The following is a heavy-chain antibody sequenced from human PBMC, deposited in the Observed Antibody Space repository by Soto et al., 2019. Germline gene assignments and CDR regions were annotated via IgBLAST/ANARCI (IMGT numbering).Heavy chain of an antibody. D-gene: IGHD5-12*01. V-gene: IGHV3-30-3*01. Sequence: GGSLRLYCADSGFTFSSYAMHWVRQAPGKGLEWVAVISYDGSNKYYADSVKGRFTISRDNSKKTLYLQMNSLRAEDTAVYYCARPRRRGYDSLFDYWGQGTLVTVSS. CDR2: ISYDGSNK. J-gene: IGHJ4*02. CDR3: ARPRRRGYDSLFDY. CDR1: GFTFSSYA.